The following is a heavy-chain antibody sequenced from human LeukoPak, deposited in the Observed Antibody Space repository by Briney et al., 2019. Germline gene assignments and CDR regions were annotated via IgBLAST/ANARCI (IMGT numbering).Heavy chain of an antibody. CDR1: GFTVRSNY. Sequence: GGSLRLSCAASGFTVRSNYMSWVRQAPGKGLEWVSVIYSGCSTYYADSVKGRFSISRDNSKNTVYLQKNSLRDEDTAVYYCAREWWYSSDYWGQGTLVTVSS. J-gene: IGHJ4*02. CDR2: IYSGCST. V-gene: IGHV3-66*01. D-gene: IGHD2-15*01. CDR3: AREWWYSSDY.